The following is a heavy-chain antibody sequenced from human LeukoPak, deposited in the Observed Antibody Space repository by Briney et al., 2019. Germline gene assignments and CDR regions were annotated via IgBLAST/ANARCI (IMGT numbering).Heavy chain of an antibody. Sequence: GGSPRLSCAASGFTFSDYNMHWVRQAPGKGLEWVAVISYDGSNKYYADSVKGRFTISRDNSKNTLYLQMNSLRAEDTAVYYCAKVRWDNSGWYYLDTWGQGALVTVSS. CDR2: ISYDGSNK. CDR1: GFTFSDYN. D-gene: IGHD6-19*01. CDR3: AKVRWDNSGWYYLDT. V-gene: IGHV3-30*18. J-gene: IGHJ4*02.